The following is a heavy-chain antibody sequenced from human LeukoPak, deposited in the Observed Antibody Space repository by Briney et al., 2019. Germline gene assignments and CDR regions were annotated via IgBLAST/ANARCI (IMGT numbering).Heavy chain of an antibody. V-gene: IGHV4-59*01. CDR1: GGSISSYY. CDR3: ARDILTGPPRAWGMDV. Sequence: SETLSLTCTVSGGSISSYYWSWIRQPPGKGLEWIGYICYSGSTNYNPSLKSRVTISVDTSKNQFSLKLSSVTAADTAVYYCARDILTGPPRAWGMDVWGQGTTVTVSS. CDR2: ICYSGST. D-gene: IGHD3-9*01. J-gene: IGHJ6*02.